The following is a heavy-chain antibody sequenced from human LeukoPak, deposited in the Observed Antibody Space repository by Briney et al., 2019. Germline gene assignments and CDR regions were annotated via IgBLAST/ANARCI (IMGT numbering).Heavy chain of an antibody. CDR3: ARWGNAVIDY. Sequence: GESLKISCKGSGYSFTSYLISWVRQMPGKGLEWMGRIDPSYSYTNYIPSFQGHVTISADKSISTAYLQWSSLKASDTAMYYCARWGNAVIDYWGQGALVTVSS. V-gene: IGHV5-10-1*01. CDR2: IDPSYSYT. D-gene: IGHD3-16*01. J-gene: IGHJ4*02. CDR1: GYSFTSYL.